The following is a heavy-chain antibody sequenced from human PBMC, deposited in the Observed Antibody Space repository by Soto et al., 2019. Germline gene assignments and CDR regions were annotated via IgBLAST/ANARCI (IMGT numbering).Heavy chain of an antibody. CDR3: ARCAVPLSARPSCFDY. V-gene: IGHV1-46*01. J-gene: IGHJ4*02. D-gene: IGHD6-6*01. Sequence: ASVKVSCKASGYTFTSYYMHWVRQAPGQGLEWMGIINPSGGSTSYAQKFQGRVTMTRDTSTSTVYMELSSLRSEDTAVYYCARCAVPLSARPSCFDYWGQGTLVTVSS. CDR1: GYTFTSYY. CDR2: INPSGGST.